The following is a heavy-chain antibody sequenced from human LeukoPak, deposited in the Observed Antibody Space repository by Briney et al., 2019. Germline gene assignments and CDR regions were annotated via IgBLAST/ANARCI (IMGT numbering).Heavy chain of an antibody. J-gene: IGHJ4*02. V-gene: IGHV4-61*02. CDR1: GGSISSGSYY. CDR2: IYTSGST. CDR3: ARGTGTSDY. Sequence: PSETLSLTCTVSGGSISSGSYYWSWIRQPAGKGLEWIGRIYTSGSTNYNPSLKSRVTISVDTSKNQFSLNLSSVTAADTAVYYCARGTGTSDYWGQGTLVTVSS. D-gene: IGHD1-1*01.